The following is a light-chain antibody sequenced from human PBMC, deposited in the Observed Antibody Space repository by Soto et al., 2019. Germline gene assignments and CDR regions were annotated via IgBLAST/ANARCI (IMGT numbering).Light chain of an antibody. Sequence: EIVMTQSPSTLSVSPGERASLSCRASQSVGSNLAWYQQTPGQAPRLLIYDASSRAAGIPARFSGSGSATEFTLTISSLQSEDFAFYYCQQYSDWPLYTFGQGTKVDIK. CDR2: DAS. CDR1: QSVGSN. CDR3: QQYSDWPLYT. V-gene: IGKV3-15*01. J-gene: IGKJ2*01.